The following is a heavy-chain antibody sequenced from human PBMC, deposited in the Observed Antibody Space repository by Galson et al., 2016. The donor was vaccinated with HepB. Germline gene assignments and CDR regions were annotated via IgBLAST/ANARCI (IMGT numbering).Heavy chain of an antibody. D-gene: IGHD4-17*01. CDR2: ITPDDGST. CDR3: AREATTGYFDY. CDR1: GYTFTSYS. Sequence: SVKVSCKASGYTFTSYSIHWVRRAPGQGIEWTGMITPDDGSTRYTQKFQGRVTMISDTSTTTVYMQLSSLTSEDTGVYQCAREATTGYFDYWGQGTLVTVSS. J-gene: IGHJ4*02. V-gene: IGHV1-46*01.